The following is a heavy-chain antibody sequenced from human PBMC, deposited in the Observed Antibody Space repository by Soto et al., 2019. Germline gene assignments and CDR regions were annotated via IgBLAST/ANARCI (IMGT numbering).Heavy chain of an antibody. J-gene: IGHJ6*02. Sequence: GESLKISDKGSGYSFTSYWIGWVRQMPGKGLEWMGIIYPGDSDTRYSPSFQGQVTISADKSISTAYLQWSSLKASDTAMYYCAGGGVRGVITRTRDYYGMDVWGQGTTVTVSS. D-gene: IGHD3-10*01. CDR2: IYPGDSDT. CDR3: AGGGVRGVITRTRDYYGMDV. V-gene: IGHV5-51*01. CDR1: GYSFTSYW.